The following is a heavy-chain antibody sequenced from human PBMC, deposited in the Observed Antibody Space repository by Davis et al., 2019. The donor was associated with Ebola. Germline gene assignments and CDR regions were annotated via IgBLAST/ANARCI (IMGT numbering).Heavy chain of an antibody. CDR3: AHLGPQRYCSGGGCHGYLDY. D-gene: IGHD2-15*01. J-gene: IGHJ4*02. CDR1: GYTFTSYY. Sequence: ASVKVSCKASGYTFTSYYIHWLRQAPGQGLEWMGMINPNDGRTIYAQKFQGRVTVTRDTSTTTVYMDLSSLRSEDTAVYYCAHLGPQRYCSGGGCHGYLDYWGQGTLVTVSS. V-gene: IGHV1-46*01. CDR2: INPNDGRT.